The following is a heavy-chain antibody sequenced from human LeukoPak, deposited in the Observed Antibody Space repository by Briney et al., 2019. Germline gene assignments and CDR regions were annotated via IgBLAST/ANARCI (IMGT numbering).Heavy chain of an antibody. V-gene: IGHV3-48*01. J-gene: IGHJ4*02. Sequence: PGGSLRLSCAASGFTFSSYSVNWVHQAPGRGLEWVSYISSSSSTIYYADSVKGRFTISRDNAKNSLYLQMNSLRAEDTAVYYCARGLVSGLLFTVTRFASENYWGQGTLVTVSS. CDR1: GFTFSSYS. D-gene: IGHD4-11*01. CDR3: ARGLVSGLLFTVTRFASENY. CDR2: ISSSSSTI.